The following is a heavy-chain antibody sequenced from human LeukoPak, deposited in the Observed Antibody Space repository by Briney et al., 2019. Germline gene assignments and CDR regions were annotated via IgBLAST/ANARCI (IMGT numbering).Heavy chain of an antibody. CDR2: ISDSGGST. D-gene: IGHD2-2*01. J-gene: IGHJ3*02. CDR1: GFSFSRYS. V-gene: IGHV3-23*01. CDR3: AKDRSCLGSTSCYVGAFDI. Sequence: GGSLRLSCAASGFSFSRYSMNWVRQAPGKGLEWVSGISDSGGSTYYADSVKGRFTISRDNSKKTLYLQMNSLRAEDTAVYYCAKDRSCLGSTSCYVGAFDIWGQGTMVTVSS.